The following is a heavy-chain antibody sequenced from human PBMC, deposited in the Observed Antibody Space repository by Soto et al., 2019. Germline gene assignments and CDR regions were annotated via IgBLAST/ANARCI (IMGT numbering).Heavy chain of an antibody. Sequence: GGSLRLSCAASGFTFSSYSMNWVRQAPGKGLEWVSYISSSSSTIYYADSVKGRFTISRDNAKNSLYLQMNSLRDEDTAVYYCARDPAYCGGDCYSLDYFDYWCQGTLVTVSS. D-gene: IGHD2-21*02. CDR1: GFTFSSYS. V-gene: IGHV3-48*02. J-gene: IGHJ4*02. CDR3: ARDPAYCGGDCYSLDYFDY. CDR2: ISSSSSTI.